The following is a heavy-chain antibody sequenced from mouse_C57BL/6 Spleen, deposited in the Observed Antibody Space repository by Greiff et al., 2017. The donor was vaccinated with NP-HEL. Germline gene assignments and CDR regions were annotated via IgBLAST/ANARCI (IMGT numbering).Heavy chain of an antibody. CDR3: ARHYGNGDAMDY. D-gene: IGHD2-1*01. CDR2: ISSGGSYT. CDR1: GFTFSSYG. Sequence: EVQLVESGGDLVKPGGSLKLSCAASGFTFSSYGMSWVRQTPDKRLEWVATISSGGSYTYYPDSVKGRFTISRDNAKNTLYLQMSSLKSEDTAMYYCARHYGNGDAMDYWGQGTSVTVSS. V-gene: IGHV5-6*01. J-gene: IGHJ4*01.